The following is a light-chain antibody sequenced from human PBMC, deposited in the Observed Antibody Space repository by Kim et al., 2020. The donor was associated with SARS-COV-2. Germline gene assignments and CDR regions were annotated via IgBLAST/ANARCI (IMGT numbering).Light chain of an antibody. V-gene: IGKV4-1*01. CDR2: WAS. CDR1: QSVLYSSNNKNY. J-gene: IGKJ3*01. CDR3: QQYYSSPPT. Sequence: ATINCKSSQSVLYSSNNKNYLAWYQQKPGQPPKLLIYWASTRESGVPDRFSGSGSGTNFTLTISSLQAADVAVYYCQQYYSSPPTFGPGTKVDIK.